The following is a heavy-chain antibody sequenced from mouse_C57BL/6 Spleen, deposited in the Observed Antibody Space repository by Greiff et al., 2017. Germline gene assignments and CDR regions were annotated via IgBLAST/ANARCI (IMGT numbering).Heavy chain of an antibody. CDR3: ARSLNLLLDY. V-gene: IGHV5-17*01. D-gene: IGHD1-1*01. CDR2: ISSGSSTI. Sequence: EVHLVESGGGLVKPGGSLKLSCAASGFTFSDYGMHWVRQAPEKGLEWVAYISSGSSTIYYADTVTGRFPISRDNAKNTLFLQMTSLRSEDTAMYYCARSLNLLLDYWGQGTTLTVSS. J-gene: IGHJ2*01. CDR1: GFTFSDYG.